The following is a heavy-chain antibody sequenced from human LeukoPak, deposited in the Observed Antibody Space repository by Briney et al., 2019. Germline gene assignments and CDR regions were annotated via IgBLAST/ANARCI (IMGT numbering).Heavy chain of an antibody. V-gene: IGHV4-34*01. D-gene: IGHD3-16*01. CDR1: GGSFSGYY. CDR3: ARIRRAFDI. Sequence: SETLSLTCAVYGGSFSGYYWSWIRQPPGKGLEWIGEINHSGSTNYNPSLKSRVTISVDTSKNQFSLKLSSVTAADTAVYYCARIRRAFDIWGQGTMVTVSS. J-gene: IGHJ3*02. CDR2: INHSGST.